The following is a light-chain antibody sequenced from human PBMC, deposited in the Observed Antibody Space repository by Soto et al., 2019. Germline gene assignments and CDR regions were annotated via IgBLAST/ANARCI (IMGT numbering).Light chain of an antibody. CDR1: QSVDYNW. CDR3: QQYHTSPYT. CDR2: GAS. V-gene: IGKV3-20*01. J-gene: IGKJ2*01. Sequence: EIVLTQSPDTLSLSPGERATLSCRASQSVDYNWLAWYQLRPGQAPRLLIFGASNRPDGIPDKFSGSGSGTDVTLTINGLEPEDFAVYYCQQYHTSPYTFGQGTKLEV.